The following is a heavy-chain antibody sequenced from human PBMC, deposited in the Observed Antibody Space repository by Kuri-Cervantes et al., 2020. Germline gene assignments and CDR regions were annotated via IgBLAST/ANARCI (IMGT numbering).Heavy chain of an antibody. J-gene: IGHJ4*02. V-gene: IGHV7-4-1*02. Sequence: ASVKVSCKASGGTFSSYAISWVRQAPGQGLEWMGWINTNTGNPTYAQGFTGRFVFSLDTSVSTAYLQISSLKAEDTAVYYCARLWGWGYLPNQIEENFDYWGQGTLVTVSS. D-gene: IGHD3-16*01. CDR1: GGTFSSYA. CDR2: INTNTGNP. CDR3: ARLWGWGYLPNQIEENFDY.